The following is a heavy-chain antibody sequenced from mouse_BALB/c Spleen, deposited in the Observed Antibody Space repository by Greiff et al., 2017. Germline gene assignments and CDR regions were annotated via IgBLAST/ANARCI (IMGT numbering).Heavy chain of an antibody. CDR3: AKQRDLGPDAMDY. CDR2: IWGGGST. Sequence: VQLVESGPGLVAPSQSLSITCTVSGFSLTDYGVSWIRQPPGKGLEWLGVIWGGGSTYYNSALKSRLSISKDNSKSQVFLKMNSLQTDDTAMYYCAKQRDLGPDAMDYWGQGTSVTVSS. J-gene: IGHJ4*01. V-gene: IGHV2-6-5*01. CDR1: GFSLTDYG. D-gene: IGHD3-3*01.